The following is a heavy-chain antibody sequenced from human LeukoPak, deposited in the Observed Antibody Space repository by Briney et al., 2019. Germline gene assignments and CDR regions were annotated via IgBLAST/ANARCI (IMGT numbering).Heavy chain of an antibody. CDR3: ARDKVDIVVVPAKESDYKYYYFMDV. V-gene: IGHV1-18*01. Sequence: ASVKVSCKASGYTFTSYGISWVRQAPGQGLEWMGWISAYNGNTNYAQKLQGRVTMTTDTSTSTAYMELRSLRSDDTAVYYCARDKVDIVVVPAKESDYKYYYFMDVWGKGTTVTVSS. J-gene: IGHJ6*03. CDR1: GYTFTSYG. CDR2: ISAYNGNT. D-gene: IGHD2-2*01.